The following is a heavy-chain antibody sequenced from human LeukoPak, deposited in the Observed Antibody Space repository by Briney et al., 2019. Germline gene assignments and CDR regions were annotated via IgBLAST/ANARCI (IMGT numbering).Heavy chain of an antibody. CDR1: GGSISSYY. J-gene: IGHJ6*03. CDR2: IYTSGST. D-gene: IGHD3-3*01. Sequence: SETLSLTCTVSGGSISSYYWSWIRQPPGKGLEWIGYIYTSGSTNYNPSLKSRVTISVDTSKNQFSLKLSSVTAADTAVYHCARSYYDFWSGYSDYYYYYYMDVWGKGTTVTVSS. V-gene: IGHV4-4*09. CDR3: ARSYYDFWSGYSDYYYYYYMDV.